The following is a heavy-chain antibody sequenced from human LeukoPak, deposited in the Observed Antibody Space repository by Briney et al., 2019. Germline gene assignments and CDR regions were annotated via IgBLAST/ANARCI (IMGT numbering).Heavy chain of an antibody. V-gene: IGHV3-53*01. D-gene: IGHD4-17*01. CDR3: ARGADDYGDQPFDY. CDR1: GFTFSTNY. CDR2: IYSGGSP. Sequence: GGSLRLSCAASGFTFSTNYMSWVRQAPGKGLEWVSVIYSGGSPYYADSVKGRFTISRDNAKNSLYLQMNSLRAEDTAVYYCARGADDYGDQPFDYWGQGTLVTVSS. J-gene: IGHJ4*02.